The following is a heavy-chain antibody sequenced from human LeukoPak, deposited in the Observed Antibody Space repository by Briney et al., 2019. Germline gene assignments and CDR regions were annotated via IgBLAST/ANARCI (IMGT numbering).Heavy chain of an antibody. J-gene: IGHJ4*02. V-gene: IGHV1-24*01. D-gene: IGHD5-12*01. CDR3: ATYVDMVATAWDY. Sequence: ASVTVSCKVSGYTLTELSMHWVRQAPGKGLDWMGGFDPEDGETIYAQKFQGRVTMTEDTSTDTAYMELGSLRSEDTAVYCCATYVDMVATAWDYWGQGTLVTVSS. CDR1: GYTLTELS. CDR2: FDPEDGET.